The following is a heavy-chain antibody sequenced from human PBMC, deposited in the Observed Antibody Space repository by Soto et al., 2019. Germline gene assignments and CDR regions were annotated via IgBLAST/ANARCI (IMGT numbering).Heavy chain of an antibody. V-gene: IGHV1-69*02. CDR1: GYTFTSYT. CDR2: IIPILGIA. D-gene: IGHD2-15*01. CDR3: ERGGCRGGSSRPYYAMDV. J-gene: IGHJ6*02. Sequence: SVKVSCKASGYTFTSYTISWVLQAPGQGLEWMGRIIPILGIANYAQKFQGRVTITADKSTSTAYMELSSLRSEDTAVYYCERGGCRGGSSRPYYAMDVWGHGTTVTVAS.